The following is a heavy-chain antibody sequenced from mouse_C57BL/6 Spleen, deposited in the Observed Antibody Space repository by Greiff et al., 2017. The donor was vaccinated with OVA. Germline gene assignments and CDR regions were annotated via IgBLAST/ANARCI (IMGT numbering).Heavy chain of an antibody. CDR3: TREGGWSQGDD. V-gene: IGHV5-9-1*02. J-gene: IGHJ4*01. CDR1: GFTFSSYA. CDR2: ISRGGDYI. Sequence: EVHLVESGEGLVKPGGSLKLSCAASGFTFSSYAMSWVRQTPEKRLEWVAYISRGGDYIYYADTVKGGYTISRDNARTTLYLQLSSLKSEDTAMYYCTREGGWSQGDDWGQGTSVTVSS. D-gene: IGHD2-3*01.